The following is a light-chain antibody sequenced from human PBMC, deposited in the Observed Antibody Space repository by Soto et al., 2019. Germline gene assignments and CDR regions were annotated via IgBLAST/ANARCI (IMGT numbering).Light chain of an antibody. V-gene: IGKV3D-15*01. CDR1: RSVSSN. J-gene: IGKJ5*01. CDR3: QQYKNWPAIT. CDR2: GPS. Sequence: EIVMTQSPATLSVSPGERATLSCSASRSVSSNLAWYQQKPGQAPRLLIYGPSTRATGIPARFSGSGSGTVCTLTISSLQSEDFAIYYCQQYKNWPAITFGQGTRLEIK.